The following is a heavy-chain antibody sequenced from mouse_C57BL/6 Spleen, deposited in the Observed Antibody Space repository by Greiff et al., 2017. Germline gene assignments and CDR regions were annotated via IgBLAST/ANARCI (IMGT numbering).Heavy chain of an antibody. D-gene: IGHD2-3*01. CDR1: GYSITSDY. J-gene: IGHJ4*01. CDR2: ISYSGST. Sequence: DVKLVESGPGLAKPSQTLSLTCSVTGYSITSDYWNWIRKFPGNKLEYMGYISYSGSTYYNPSLKSRISITRDTSKNQYYLQLSSVTTEDTATYYCARGANDGYYYAMDYWGQGTSVTVSS. V-gene: IGHV3-8*01. CDR3: ARGANDGYYYAMDY.